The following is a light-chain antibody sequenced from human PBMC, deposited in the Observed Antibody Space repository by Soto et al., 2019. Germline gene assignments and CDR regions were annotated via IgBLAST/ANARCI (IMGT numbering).Light chain of an antibody. Sequence: DIQMTQSPSTLSASVGDRVTITCLASQSISSWLAWYQQKPGKAPKLLIYDASSLESGVPSRFSGSGSGTDFTLTISSLEPEDIAVYYCQQRSNWRVNCGGGTKGDI. V-gene: IGKV1-5*01. CDR1: QSISSW. CDR3: QQRSNWRVN. CDR2: DAS. J-gene: IGKJ4*01.